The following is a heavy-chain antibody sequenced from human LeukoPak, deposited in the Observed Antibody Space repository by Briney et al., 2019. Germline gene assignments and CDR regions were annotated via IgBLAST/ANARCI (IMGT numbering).Heavy chain of an antibody. CDR2: IKEDGSVK. Sequence: GGSLRLSCAASGFTFSSYTMNWVRQAPGKGLEWVGNIKEDGSVKYYVDSVKGRFTISRDNAKNSLYLQMNSLRAEDTAVYYCASQSFGRFDPWGQGTRVTVSS. J-gene: IGHJ5*02. CDR1: GFTFSSYT. CDR3: ASQSFGRFDP. D-gene: IGHD3-16*01. V-gene: IGHV3-7*02.